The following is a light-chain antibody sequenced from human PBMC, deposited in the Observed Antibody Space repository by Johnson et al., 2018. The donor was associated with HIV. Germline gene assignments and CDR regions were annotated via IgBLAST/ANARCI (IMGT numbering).Light chain of an antibody. V-gene: IGLV1-51*01. J-gene: IGLJ1*01. Sequence: QSVLTQPPSVSAAPGQKVTISCSGSSSNIGKNYVSWYQQLPGKAPKLLIYENNKRPSGIPDRFSGSKSGTSATLGITGLQTGDEADYYCGTWNNSLSANYVFGTGTKVTVL. CDR3: GTWNNSLSANYV. CDR1: SSNIGKNY. CDR2: ENN.